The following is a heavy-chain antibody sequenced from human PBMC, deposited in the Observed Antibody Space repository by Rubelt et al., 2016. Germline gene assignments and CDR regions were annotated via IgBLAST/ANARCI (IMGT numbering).Heavy chain of an antibody. J-gene: IGHJ3*01. V-gene: IGHV4-61*05. CDR2: IYGSGSR. Sequence: QLQLQESGPGLVQPSETLSLTCTVSGGSISSSSYYCGWLRQPPGKGLEWIGYIYGSGSRVYNPSLESGVISSLDMSKNQFSRQLGYVTAAATATDYCGRRVLEWSKADAFAVWGQGTVVTVSP. D-gene: IGHD3-3*01. CDR1: GGSISSSSYY. CDR3: GRRVLEWSKADAFAV.